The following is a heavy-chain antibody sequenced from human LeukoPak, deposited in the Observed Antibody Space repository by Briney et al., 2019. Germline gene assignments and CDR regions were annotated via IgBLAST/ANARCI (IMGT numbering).Heavy chain of an antibody. V-gene: IGHV3-23*01. Sequence: GGSLRLSCAASGFSFRDYWMDWVRQAPGKGLEWVSAISGSGGSTYYADSVKGRFTISRDNSKNTLYLQMNSLRAEDTAVYYCAKDRPFPEYYFDYWGQGTLVTVSS. CDR1: GFSFRDYW. J-gene: IGHJ4*02. CDR2: ISGSGGST. D-gene: IGHD2/OR15-2a*01. CDR3: AKDRPFPEYYFDY.